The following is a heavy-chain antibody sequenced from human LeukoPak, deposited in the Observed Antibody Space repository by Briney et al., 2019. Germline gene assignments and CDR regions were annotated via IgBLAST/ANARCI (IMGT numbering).Heavy chain of an antibody. D-gene: IGHD6-13*01. V-gene: IGHV3-7*01. CDR1: GFTFSSYW. Sequence: GGSLRLSCAASGFTFSSYWMSWVRQAPGKGLEWVANIKQDGSEKYYVDSVKGRFTISRDNAKNSLYLQMNSLRAEDTAVYYCARDGNSSSWYLSFGMDVWGQGTTVTVSS. CDR2: IKQDGSEK. CDR3: ARDGNSSSWYLSFGMDV. J-gene: IGHJ6*02.